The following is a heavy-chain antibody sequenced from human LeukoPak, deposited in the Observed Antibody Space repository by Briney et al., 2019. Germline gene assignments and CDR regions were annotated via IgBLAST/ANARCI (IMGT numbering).Heavy chain of an antibody. V-gene: IGHV1-46*01. D-gene: IGHD1-14*01. CDR3: EKAIAPIPTAYYYYAMDV. J-gene: IGHJ6*02. CDR1: GYTFTSYY. CDR2: INASGAST. Sequence: GASVKVFCKPSGYTFTSYYMHCVRQPPGQVLEWIGIINASGASTSYAQNFHGIVTMTRDSSTSTVYMEHSSLRSVDTAVYYCEKAIAPIPTAYYYYAMDVWGQGTTVTVSS.